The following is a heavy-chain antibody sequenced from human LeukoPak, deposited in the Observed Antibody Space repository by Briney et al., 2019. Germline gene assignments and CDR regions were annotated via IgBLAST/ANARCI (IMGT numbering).Heavy chain of an antibody. Sequence: SATLALNCPVSGGSISSYYWSWIRPPAGKALEGIGRIYTRGSTNYNPSLKSRFTMSVDTSKNQFSLKLSSVTAADTAVYYCAREHSLRYFDWLLPEYYFDYWGQGTLVTVSS. CDR2: IYTRGST. J-gene: IGHJ4*02. D-gene: IGHD3-9*01. V-gene: IGHV4-4*07. CDR1: GGSISSYY. CDR3: AREHSLRYFDWLLPEYYFDY.